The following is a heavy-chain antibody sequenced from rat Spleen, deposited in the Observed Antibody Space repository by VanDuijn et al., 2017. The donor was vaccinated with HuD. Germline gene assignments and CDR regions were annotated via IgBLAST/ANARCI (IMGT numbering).Heavy chain of an antibody. D-gene: IGHD1-12*03. CDR3: AKRYYDGYYPFAY. V-gene: IGHV5-58*01. CDR2: INADGGST. CDR1: GFTFSRYW. Sequence: EVQLVETGGGFVQPGRSLKLSCVGSGFTFSRYWMSWFRQAPGKGLECVSSINADGGSTYYPESVKGRFTISRDNAENTVYLQMNSLRSEDTATYYCAKRYYDGYYPFAYWGQGTLVTVSS. J-gene: IGHJ3*01.